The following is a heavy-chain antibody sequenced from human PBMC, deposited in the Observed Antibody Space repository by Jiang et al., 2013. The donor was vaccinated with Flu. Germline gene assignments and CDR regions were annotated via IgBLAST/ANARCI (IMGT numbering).Heavy chain of an antibody. D-gene: IGHD5-24*01. J-gene: IGHJ3*02. Sequence: PTQTLTLTCTFSGFSLSTSGMRVSWIRQPPGKALEWLARIDWDDDKFYSTSLKTRLTISKDTSKNQVVLTMTNMDPVDTATYYCARMGVEMATTGAFDIWGQGTMVTVSS. CDR3: ARMGVEMATTGAFDI. CDR1: GFSLSTSGMR. V-gene: IGHV2-70*04. CDR2: IDWDDDK.